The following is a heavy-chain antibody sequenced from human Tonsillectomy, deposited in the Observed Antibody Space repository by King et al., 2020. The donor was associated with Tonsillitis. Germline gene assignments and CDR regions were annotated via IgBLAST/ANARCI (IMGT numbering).Heavy chain of an antibody. D-gene: IGHD3-22*01. CDR3: ARDAWVYYDTTGQHFFDS. CDR2: ISPNSGGT. Sequence: VQLVESGAEVKEPGASVEVSCKASGYTFTDYYINWVRQAPGQGLQWMGWISPNSGGTNSAQKFQGRVTMTRDTSISTAYMELSRLRSDDTAVYYCARDAWVYYDTTGQHFFDSWGQGTLVAVSS. CDR1: GYTFTDYY. V-gene: IGHV1-2*02. J-gene: IGHJ4*02.